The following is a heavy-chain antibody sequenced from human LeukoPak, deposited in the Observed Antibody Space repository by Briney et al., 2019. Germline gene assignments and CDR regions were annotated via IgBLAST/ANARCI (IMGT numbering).Heavy chain of an antibody. CDR3: ARDITGTTGDWFDP. J-gene: IGHJ5*02. V-gene: IGHV1-8*01. CDR2: MNPNSGNT. Sequence: ASVKVSCKASGYTFTSYDINWVRQATGQGLEWMGWMNPNSGNTGYAQKFQGRVTMTRNTSISTAYMELSSLRSEDTAVYYCARDITGTTGDWFDPWGQGTLVTVSS. CDR1: GYTFTSYD. D-gene: IGHD1-20*01.